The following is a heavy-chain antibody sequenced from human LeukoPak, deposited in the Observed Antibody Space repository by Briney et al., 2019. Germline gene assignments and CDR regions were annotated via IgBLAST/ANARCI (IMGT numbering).Heavy chain of an antibody. V-gene: IGHV3-53*01. CDR3: AKDRTVGASYWYFDL. J-gene: IGHJ2*01. CDR1: GFTFSSYA. Sequence: GGSLRLSCAASGFTFSSYAMHWVRQAPGKGLEWVSVIYSGGGSYYADSVKGRFTISRDNSKNTLYLQMNSLRAEDAAIYYCAKDRTVGASYWYFDLWGRGTLVTVSS. D-gene: IGHD1-26*01. CDR2: IYSGGGS.